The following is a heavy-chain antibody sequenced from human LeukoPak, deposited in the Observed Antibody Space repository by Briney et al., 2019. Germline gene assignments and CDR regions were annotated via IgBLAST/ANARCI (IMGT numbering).Heavy chain of an antibody. CDR1: GGSITTYS. Sequence: PSETLSLTCTVSGGSITTYSWSWIRQPAGKGLELIGRIYASGSTTYNPSLKSRVTMSVDTSKNQFSVRLTSVAAADTAVYYCARAAYRSGASCYFDYWGQGTLVTVPS. J-gene: IGHJ4*02. V-gene: IGHV4-4*07. CDR2: IYASGST. D-gene: IGHD2-15*01. CDR3: ARAAYRSGASCYFDY.